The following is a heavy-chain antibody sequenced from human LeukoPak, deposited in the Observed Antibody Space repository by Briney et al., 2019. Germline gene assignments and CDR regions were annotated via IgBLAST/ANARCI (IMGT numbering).Heavy chain of an antibody. D-gene: IGHD3-16*01. Sequence: PGGSLRLSCAASGFTFSSYAMHWARQAPGKGLEWVASINHNGNVNYYVDSVKGRFTISRDNAKNSLYLQMSNLRAEDTAVYLCARGGGLDVWGQGATVTVSS. CDR1: GFTFSSYA. CDR3: ARGGGLDV. J-gene: IGHJ6*02. CDR2: INHNGNVN. V-gene: IGHV3-7*03.